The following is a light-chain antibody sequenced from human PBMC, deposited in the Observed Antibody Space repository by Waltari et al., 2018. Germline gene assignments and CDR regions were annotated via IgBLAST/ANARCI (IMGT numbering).Light chain of an antibody. V-gene: IGLV7-46*01. CDR2: DSY. CDR1: TGPVTRGHF. CDR3: WLAYTGGIVV. Sequence: QAVVTQEPSLTVSPGGTVTLTCGSSTGPVTRGHFPFWLQQKPSQAPRTLIYDSYIRQSWTPARFSASLVGSKAVLTLSGAQAEDEAKYYCWLAYTGGIVVFGGGTELAVL. J-gene: IGLJ2*01.